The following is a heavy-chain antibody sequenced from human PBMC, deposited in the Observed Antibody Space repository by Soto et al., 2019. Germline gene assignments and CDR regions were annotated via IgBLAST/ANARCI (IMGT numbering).Heavy chain of an antibody. D-gene: IGHD6-19*01. CDR2: IIPIFGTA. J-gene: IGHJ3*02. CDR3: ARDLDIAVAGSLPFDAFDI. Sequence: SMKVSCKASGGTFSSYAISWVRQAPGQGPEWMGGIIPIFGTANYAQKFQGRVTITADESTSTAYMELSSLRSEDTAVYYCARDLDIAVAGSLPFDAFDIWGQGXMVTVSS. CDR1: GGTFSSYA. V-gene: IGHV1-69*13.